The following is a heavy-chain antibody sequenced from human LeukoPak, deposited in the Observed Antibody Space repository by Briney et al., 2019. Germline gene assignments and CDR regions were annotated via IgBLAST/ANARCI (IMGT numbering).Heavy chain of an antibody. CDR2: INPSGGST. Sequence: ASVKVSCKASGYTFTSYGISWVRQAPGQGLEWMGVINPSGGSTSYAQKFQGRVTLTRDMSTSTDYMELSSLRSEDTAVYYCAREDRQADYLDVWGKGTTVTVSS. V-gene: IGHV1-46*01. CDR1: GYTFTSYG. J-gene: IGHJ6*03. CDR3: AREDRQADYLDV.